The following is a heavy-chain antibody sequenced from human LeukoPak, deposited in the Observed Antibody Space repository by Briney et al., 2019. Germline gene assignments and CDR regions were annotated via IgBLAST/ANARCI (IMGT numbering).Heavy chain of an antibody. CDR3: ARPIKESGSWDI. CDR1: GGSFSGYY. J-gene: IGHJ3*02. D-gene: IGHD3-10*01. V-gene: IGHV4-34*01. CDR2: INHSGST. Sequence: SETLSLTCAVYGGSFSGYYWSWIRQPPGKGLEWIGEINHSGSTNYNPSLKSRVTISVDTSKNQFSLKLSSVTAADTAVYYCARPIKESGSWDIWGQGTMVTVSS.